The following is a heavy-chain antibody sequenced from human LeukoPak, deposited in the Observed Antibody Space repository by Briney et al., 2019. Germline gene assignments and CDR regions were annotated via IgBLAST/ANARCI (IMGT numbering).Heavy chain of an antibody. CDR2: ISSNGGST. J-gene: IGHJ4*02. CDR3: LKGYCSSISCYGDY. CDR1: EFTFSSYA. Sequence: GGSLRFSCSASEFTFSSYAMHWVRQAPGKGLEYVSAISSNGGSTYYADSVKGRFTISRDNSKNTLYLQMSSLRAEDTAVYYCLKGYCSSISCYGDYWGQGTLVTVSS. V-gene: IGHV3-64D*09. D-gene: IGHD2-2*01.